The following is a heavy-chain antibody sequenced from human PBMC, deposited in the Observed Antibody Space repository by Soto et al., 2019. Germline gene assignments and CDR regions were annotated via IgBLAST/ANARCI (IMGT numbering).Heavy chain of an antibody. Sequence: SGPTLVNPTQTLTLTCTLSGFSFNRSGMSVGWIRQPPGKGLEWLALIYWDGDKRYSPSLKTRLAISKDASRSQVVLTMTDLEPVDTETYYRENRQSDSRDYYRQFAFCGQGNRVTVSS. D-gene: IGHD3-22*01. V-gene: IGHV2-5*02. CDR3: ENRQSDSRDYYRQFAF. CDR2: IYWDGDK. CDR1: GFSFNRSGMS. J-gene: IGHJ4*02.